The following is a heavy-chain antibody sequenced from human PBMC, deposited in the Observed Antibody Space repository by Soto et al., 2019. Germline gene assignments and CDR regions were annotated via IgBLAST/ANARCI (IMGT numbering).Heavy chain of an antibody. V-gene: IGHV3-30*18. D-gene: IGHD4-17*01. J-gene: IGHJ1*01. CDR1: GFTFSSYG. CDR2: ISYHGNDK. CDR3: AKDLLHNTVTTCGS. Sequence: QVQLVESGGGVVQPGRSLRLSCAASGFTFSSYGVHWVRQAPGKGLEWVAVISYHGNDKYYPDSVKGRFTISRDNFKSPLYLQMSNLRAEDTAIYFCAKDLLHNTVTTCGSWGQGTLVTVSS.